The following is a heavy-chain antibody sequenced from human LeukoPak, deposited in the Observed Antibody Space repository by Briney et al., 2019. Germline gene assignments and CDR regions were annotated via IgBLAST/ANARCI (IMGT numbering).Heavy chain of an antibody. D-gene: IGHD3-3*01. Sequence: PSETLSLTCTVSGGSITSYYWSWIRQPPGKGLEYIGYIYSTGSTSYIPSLKSRVTMSVDTSKNQFSLTLTSVTAADTAVYSCARAFWSGYYYVFDYWGQGALVTVSS. J-gene: IGHJ4*02. CDR3: ARAFWSGYYYVFDY. CDR1: GGSITSYY. CDR2: IYSTGST. V-gene: IGHV4-59*01.